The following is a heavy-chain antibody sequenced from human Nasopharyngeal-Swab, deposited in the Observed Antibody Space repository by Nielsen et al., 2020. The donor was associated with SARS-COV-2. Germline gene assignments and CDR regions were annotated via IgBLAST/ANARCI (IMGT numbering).Heavy chain of an antibody. J-gene: IGHJ6*02. CDR1: GFSVRSDY. V-gene: IGHV3-53*01. Sequence: GESLKISCAASGFSVRSDYMNWVRQAPGKGLEWVSVIYSDGTTHYTDSVKGRFSISRGDSKNTLDLQMNRLRVDDTAVYYCARDPGYRNGMNVWGQGTTVTVSS. CDR2: IYSDGTT. CDR3: ARDPGYRNGMNV. D-gene: IGHD2-2*01.